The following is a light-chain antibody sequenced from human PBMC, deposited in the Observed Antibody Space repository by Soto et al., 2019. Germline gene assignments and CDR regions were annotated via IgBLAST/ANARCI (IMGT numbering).Light chain of an antibody. CDR2: EVT. CDR3: SSYAGSNNPYV. Sequence: QSALTQPPSASGSPGQSVTISCTGTSDDIGGYDYVSWYQQHPGKAPKLMIYEVTKRPLGVPDRFSGSKSGNTASLTVSGLQAEDEADYYCSSYAGSNNPYVFGTGTKLTVL. CDR1: SDDIGGYDY. J-gene: IGLJ1*01. V-gene: IGLV2-8*01.